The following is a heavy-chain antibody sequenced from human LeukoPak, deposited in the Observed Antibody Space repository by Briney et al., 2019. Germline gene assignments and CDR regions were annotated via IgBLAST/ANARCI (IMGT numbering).Heavy chain of an antibody. V-gene: IGHV3-13*01. J-gene: IGHJ6*02. D-gene: IGHD3-9*01. CDR2: IGTAGDT. Sequence: GGSLTLSCAASGFTFSSYDMHWVRQPTGKGLEWVSAIGTAGDTYYPGSVKGRFTISRENAKNSLYLQMNSLRAGDTAVYYCARGLRYFDWLLSELDYGMDVWGQGATVTVPS. CDR1: GFTFSSYD. CDR3: ARGLRYFDWLLSELDYGMDV.